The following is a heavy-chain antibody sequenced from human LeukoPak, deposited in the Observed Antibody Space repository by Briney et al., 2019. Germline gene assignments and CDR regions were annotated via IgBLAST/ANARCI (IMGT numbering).Heavy chain of an antibody. Sequence: GGSLRLSCAASGFTFDDYAMHWVRQAPGKGLEWASGIGWNTGSIDYADSVKGRFTISRDNAKNSLYLQMNSLRAEDTALYYCAKDLRYSGSYLFDCWGQGTLITVSS. D-gene: IGHD1-26*01. CDR3: AKDLRYSGSYLFDC. CDR1: GFTFDDYA. CDR2: IGWNTGSI. V-gene: IGHV3-9*01. J-gene: IGHJ4*02.